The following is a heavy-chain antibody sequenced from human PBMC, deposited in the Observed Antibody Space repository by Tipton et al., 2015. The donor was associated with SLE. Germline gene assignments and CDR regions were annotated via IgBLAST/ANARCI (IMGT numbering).Heavy chain of an antibody. Sequence: SLRLSCAASGITLRTYAMHWVRQVPGKGLEYVSGISSNGGSTDYAKSVKGRFTISRVNSKNTLCLKMGSLISEDMGVYYCARPVHQDFCDSNSCYSGGYCDPLVQGTQVTVST. J-gene: IGHJ5*02. V-gene: IGHV3-64*01. D-gene: IGHD2-2*01. CDR3: ARPVHQDFCDSNSCYSGGYCDP. CDR1: GITLRTYA. CDR2: ISSNGGST.